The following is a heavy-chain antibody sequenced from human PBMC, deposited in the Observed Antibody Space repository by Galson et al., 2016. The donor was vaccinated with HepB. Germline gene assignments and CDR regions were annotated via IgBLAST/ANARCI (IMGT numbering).Heavy chain of an antibody. D-gene: IGHD3-10*01. Sequence: QSGAEVKKPGESLQVSCKASGYIFSDYWIGWVRQRPGKGLEWMGIIYPGDSNTRDSPSFQGQITISADKSISTAYLQWSSLKTSDTAKYYCGRWGSKLGRAFDIWGQGTTVTVSS. CDR3: GRWGSKLGRAFDI. CDR2: IYPGDSNT. J-gene: IGHJ3*02. CDR1: GYIFSDYW. V-gene: IGHV5-51*01.